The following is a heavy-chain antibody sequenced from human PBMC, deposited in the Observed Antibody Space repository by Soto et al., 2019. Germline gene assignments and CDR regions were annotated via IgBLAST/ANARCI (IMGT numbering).Heavy chain of an antibody. CDR3: AKRVEYSSSTHYFDY. D-gene: IGHD6-6*01. V-gene: IGHV3-23*01. J-gene: IGHJ4*02. CDR1: GFTFSGYA. Sequence: EVQLLESGGGLVQPGGSLRLACAASGFTFSGYAMSWVRQSPGKGLEWVSAISDSGGDTYYADSVKGRFTISRDNSKNTLYLQMNSLRAEDTAVSYCAKRVEYSSSTHYFDYWGQGTLVTVSS. CDR2: ISDSGGDT.